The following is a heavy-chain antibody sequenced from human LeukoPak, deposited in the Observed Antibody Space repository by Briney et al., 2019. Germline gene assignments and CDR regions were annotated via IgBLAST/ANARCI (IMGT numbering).Heavy chain of an antibody. V-gene: IGHV4-59*01. CDR1: GGSISNYY. J-gene: IGHJ6*02. D-gene: IGHD3-10*01. CDR3: ARESSMVRDSYFYSMDV. CDR2: IHNSEST. Sequence: TSETLSLTCTVSGGSISNYYWSWIRQPPGKGLEWIAHIHNSESTNYNPSLKSRVTISVDTSKNLVSLRLSSVTAADTAVYYCARESSMVRDSYFYSMDVWGQGTTVTVSS.